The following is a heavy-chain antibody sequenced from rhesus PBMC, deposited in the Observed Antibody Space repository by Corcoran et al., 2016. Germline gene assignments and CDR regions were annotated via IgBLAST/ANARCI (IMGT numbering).Heavy chain of an antibody. J-gene: IGHJ2*01. CDR1: GCSISGYS. CDR2: SYGGSGST. Sequence: VQLQESCPGVVKPSATLSLTCPVPGCSISGYSLWRWIRPPPGKGLEWIGYSYGGSGSTSYNPSIKSRVIIAIDTSKNQFSLKLSSVTAADTDVYDCARDRTWYVDLWGPGTPITISS. CDR3: ARDRTWYVDL. V-gene: IGHV4-165*01.